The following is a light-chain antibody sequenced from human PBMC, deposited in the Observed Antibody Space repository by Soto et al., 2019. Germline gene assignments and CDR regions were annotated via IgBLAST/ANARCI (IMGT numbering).Light chain of an antibody. J-gene: IGKJ1*01. V-gene: IGKV1-5*01. Sequence: DIQMTQSPSTLSASVGDRVTITCRASQSISSWLAWYQQKPGKAPKLLIYDASSLESGVPSRFSGSGSGTEFTLAISGLQPDDFATYLCQQYNSLWTFGQGTKVEIK. CDR3: QQYNSLWT. CDR2: DAS. CDR1: QSISSW.